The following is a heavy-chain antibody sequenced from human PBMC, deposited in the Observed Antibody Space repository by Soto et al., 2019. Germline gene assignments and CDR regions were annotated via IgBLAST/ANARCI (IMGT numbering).Heavy chain of an antibody. Sequence: TLSLTCTVSCGSISSGDYYGGWIRQPPGKGLEWIGYIYYSGSTYYNPSLKSRVTISVDTSKNQLSLKLSSVTAADTAVYYCARGSSSWRIWGQGTLVTVSS. D-gene: IGHD6-13*01. CDR1: CGSISSGDYY. CDR2: IYYSGST. V-gene: IGHV4-30-4*01. J-gene: IGHJ4*02. CDR3: ARGSSSWRI.